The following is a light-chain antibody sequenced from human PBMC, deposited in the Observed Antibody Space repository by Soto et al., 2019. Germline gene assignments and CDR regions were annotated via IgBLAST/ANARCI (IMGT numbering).Light chain of an antibody. CDR3: HQFGVSPPYT. J-gene: IGKJ2*01. CDR2: GAS. CDR1: QSVNSNY. V-gene: IGKV3-20*01. Sequence: EIVLTQSPGTLSLSPGDRATLSCRASQSVNSNYLGWYQQKPGHAPRLLIYGASSRASGVPDRCSGSGSGTDVTLTGSRLEPEDFALYYCHQFGVSPPYTFGQGTKLEI.